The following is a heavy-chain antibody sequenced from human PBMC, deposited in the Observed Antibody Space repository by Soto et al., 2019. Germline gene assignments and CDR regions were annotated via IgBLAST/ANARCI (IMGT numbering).Heavy chain of an antibody. CDR2: IIPIFGTA. CDR3: ARPIRQGYCSGGSCYSGSYYGMDV. D-gene: IGHD2-15*01. J-gene: IGHJ6*02. V-gene: IGHV1-69*01. Sequence: VKVSCKASGGTFSSYAISWVRQAPGQGLEWMGGIIPIFGTANYAQKFQGRVTITADESTSTAYMELSSLRSEDTAVYYCARPIRQGYCSGGSCYSGSYYGMDVWGQGTTVTVSS. CDR1: GGTFSSYA.